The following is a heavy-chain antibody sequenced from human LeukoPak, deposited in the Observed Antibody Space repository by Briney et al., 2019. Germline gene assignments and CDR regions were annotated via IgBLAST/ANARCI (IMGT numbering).Heavy chain of an antibody. Sequence: PGGSLRLSCTASGFTFSSFGMHWVRQAPGKGLEWVTAISSVGHTNKSADSVKGRFTISRDNSKNTLYLQMHSLREDDTAVYYCAKGGDGRYYSRADYWGQGTLVTVSS. CDR1: GFTFSSFG. J-gene: IGHJ4*02. CDR2: ISSVGHTN. D-gene: IGHD2-21*01. V-gene: IGHV3-30*18. CDR3: AKGGDGRYYSRADY.